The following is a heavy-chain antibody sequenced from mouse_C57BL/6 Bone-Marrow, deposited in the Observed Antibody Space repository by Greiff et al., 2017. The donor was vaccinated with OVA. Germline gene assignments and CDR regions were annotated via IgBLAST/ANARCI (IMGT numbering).Heavy chain of an antibody. D-gene: IGHD2-5*01. Sequence: QVQLKESGAELVKPGASVKLSCKASGYTFTSYWMQWVKQRPGQGLEWIGEIDPSDSYTNYNQKFKGKATLTVDTSSSTAYMQLSSLTSEDSAVYYCAFYSNSYWGQGTLVTVSA. CDR3: AFYSNSY. V-gene: IGHV1-50*01. CDR2: IDPSDSYT. J-gene: IGHJ3*01. CDR1: GYTFTSYW.